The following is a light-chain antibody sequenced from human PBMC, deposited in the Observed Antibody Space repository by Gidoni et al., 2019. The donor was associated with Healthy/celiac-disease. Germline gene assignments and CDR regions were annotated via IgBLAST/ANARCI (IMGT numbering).Light chain of an antibody. CDR2: DYN. CDR3: GTLDSSLSAVV. Sequence: QSVLTQPRSVSRASGPKVTISCSGSSSNIGNNYVSWYQQLPGTAPTLLIYDYNKRPSGIPDRFSGSKSATSATLGIIGLQTGDEADYYCGTLDSSLSAVVFGGGTKLTVL. J-gene: IGLJ2*01. CDR1: SSNIGNNY. V-gene: IGLV1-51*01.